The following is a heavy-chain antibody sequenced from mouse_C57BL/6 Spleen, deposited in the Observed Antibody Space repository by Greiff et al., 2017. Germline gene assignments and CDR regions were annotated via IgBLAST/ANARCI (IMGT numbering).Heavy chain of an antibody. Sequence: VQLKQSGPELVKPGASVKISCKASGYSFTGYYMNWVKQSPEKSLEWIGEINPSTGGTTYNQKFKAKATLTVDKSSSTAYMQLKSLTSEDSAVYYCARTHDGYYGRYFDVWGTGTTVTVSS. D-gene: IGHD2-3*01. J-gene: IGHJ1*03. CDR1: GYSFTGYY. V-gene: IGHV1-42*01. CDR2: INPSTGGT. CDR3: ARTHDGYYGRYFDV.